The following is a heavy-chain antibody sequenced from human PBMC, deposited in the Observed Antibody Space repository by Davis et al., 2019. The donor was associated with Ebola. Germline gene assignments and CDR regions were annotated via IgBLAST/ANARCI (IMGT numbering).Heavy chain of an antibody. J-gene: IGHJ6*02. Sequence: PSETLSLTCTVSGGSISSGGYYWSWIRQHPGKGLEWIGYIYYSGSTYYNPSLKSRVTISVDTSKNQFSLKLSSVTAADTAVYYCARDRVTDKYYYGMDVWGQGTTVTVSS. D-gene: IGHD2-21*02. CDR1: GGSISSGGYY. V-gene: IGHV4-31*03. CDR2: IYYSGST. CDR3: ARDRVTDKYYYGMDV.